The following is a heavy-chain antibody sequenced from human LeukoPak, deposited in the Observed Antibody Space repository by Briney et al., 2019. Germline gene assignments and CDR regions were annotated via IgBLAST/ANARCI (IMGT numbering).Heavy chain of an antibody. D-gene: IGHD1-26*01. J-gene: IGHJ4*02. Sequence: GGSLRLSCAASGFTFSSYGMHWVRQAPGKGLEWVSGNGASTYYADSVKGRFTVSRDNSKNTLDLQMNSLRAEDTAVYYCARSVGATMRKNLYFDYWGQGTLVTVSS. CDR3: ARSVGATMRKNLYFDY. V-gene: IGHV3-NL1*01. CDR1: GFTFSSYG. CDR2: NGAST.